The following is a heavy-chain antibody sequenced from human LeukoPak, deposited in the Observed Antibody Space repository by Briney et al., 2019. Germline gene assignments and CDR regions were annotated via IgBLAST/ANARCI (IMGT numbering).Heavy chain of an antibody. V-gene: IGHV3-30*02. Sequence: GGSLRLSCAASGFTFSSYAMSWVRQAPGKGLEWVAFIRYDGSNKYYADSVKGRFTISRDNSKNTLYLQMNSLRAEDTAVYYCAKEGIVPAAPFDYWGQGTLVTVSS. J-gene: IGHJ4*02. CDR2: IRYDGSNK. D-gene: IGHD2-2*01. CDR3: AKEGIVPAAPFDY. CDR1: GFTFSSYA.